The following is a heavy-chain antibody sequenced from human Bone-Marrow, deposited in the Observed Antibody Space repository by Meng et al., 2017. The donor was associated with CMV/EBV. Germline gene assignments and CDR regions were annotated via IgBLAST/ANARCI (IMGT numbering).Heavy chain of an antibody. V-gene: IGHV3-7*01. CDR3: ARCEWNDAFDY. CDR1: GFTFSSYW. J-gene: IGHJ4*02. Sequence: GESLKISCAASGFTFSSYWMSWVRQAPGKGLEWVANIKQDGSEKYYVDSVKGRFTISRDNAKNSLYLQMNSLRAEDTAVYYCARCEWNDAFDYWGQGTRVTGSS. D-gene: IGHD1-1*01. CDR2: IKQDGSEK.